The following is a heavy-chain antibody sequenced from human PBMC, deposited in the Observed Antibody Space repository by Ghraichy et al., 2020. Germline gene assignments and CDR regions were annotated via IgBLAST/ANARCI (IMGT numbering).Heavy chain of an antibody. CDR2: ISSDNNGANT. V-gene: IGHV3-64D*09. D-gene: IGHD6-19*01. Sequence: GGSRRLSCSASGFTFSSYDMHWVRQAPGKGLEYVSAISSDNNGANTYYADSMKGRFTISRDNSKNTLYLQMSSLRADDTAVYYCVRTGVAVAGVDCWGQGTLVTVSS. CDR1: GFTFSSYD. J-gene: IGHJ4*02. CDR3: VRTGVAVAGVDC.